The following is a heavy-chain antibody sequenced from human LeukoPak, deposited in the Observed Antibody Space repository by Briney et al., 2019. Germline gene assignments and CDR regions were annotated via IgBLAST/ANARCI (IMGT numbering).Heavy chain of an antibody. D-gene: IGHD3-22*01. CDR3: ASKFYDSSGYYYAY. Sequence: SETLSLTCTVSGGSISSSSYYWGWIRQPPGKGLEWIGSIYYSGSTYYNPSLKSRVTISVDTSKNQFSLKLSSVTAADTAVYYCASKFYDSSGYYYAYWGQGTLVTVSS. CDR1: GGSISSSSYY. V-gene: IGHV4-39*01. J-gene: IGHJ4*02. CDR2: IYYSGST.